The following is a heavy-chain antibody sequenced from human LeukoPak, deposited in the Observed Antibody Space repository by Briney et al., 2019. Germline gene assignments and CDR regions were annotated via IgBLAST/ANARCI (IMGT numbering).Heavy chain of an antibody. CDR1: GGSITSHY. CDR3: ARMLTFGVSAFDI. D-gene: IGHD3-16*01. J-gene: IGHJ3*02. V-gene: IGHV4-59*11. Sequence: SETLSLTCTVSGGSITSHYWTWIRQPPGKGLEWIGYIYYSGSTNYNPSLQSRVAMAVDTSKNQFSLKLNSVTAADTAVYYCARMLTFGVSAFDIRGQGTMVTVSS. CDR2: IYYSGST.